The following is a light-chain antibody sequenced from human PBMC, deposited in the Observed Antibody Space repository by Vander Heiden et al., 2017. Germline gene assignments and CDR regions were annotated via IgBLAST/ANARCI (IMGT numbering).Light chain of an antibody. CDR2: GNR. V-gene: IGLV1-40*01. J-gene: IGLJ1*01. Sequence: QSVLTQPPPVSGAPGPRVPISCTGCSSNIGAGYDVPWYQQLPGTAPNPRSYGNRNRPSGVPDRFSGSKSGTTASVAITGLQAEDEADYYCQSYDSSLSGYVFGTGTKVTVL. CDR3: QSYDSSLSGYV. CDR1: SSNIGAGYD.